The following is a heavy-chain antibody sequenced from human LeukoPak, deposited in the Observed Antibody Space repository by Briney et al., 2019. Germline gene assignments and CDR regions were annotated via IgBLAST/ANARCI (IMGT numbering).Heavy chain of an antibody. CDR1: GFTFSSYA. Sequence: GGSLRLSCAASGFTFSSYAMHWVRQAPGKGLEWVAVISYDGSNKYYADSVKGRFTISRDNSRSTLYLQMNSLRAEDTAVYYCARDLSVGALDTGGQGTLVIVSS. V-gene: IGHV3-30-3*01. D-gene: IGHD1-26*01. CDR3: ARDLSVGALDT. J-gene: IGHJ4*02. CDR2: ISYDGSNK.